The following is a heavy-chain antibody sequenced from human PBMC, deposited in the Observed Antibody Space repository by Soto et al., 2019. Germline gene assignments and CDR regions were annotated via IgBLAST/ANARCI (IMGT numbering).Heavy chain of an antibody. J-gene: IGHJ4*02. D-gene: IGHD3-16*01. CDR1: GYTFTDYY. CDR2: INPTDGST. V-gene: IGHV1-46*01. CDR3: ARDPRGTASRFDY. Sequence: QVQLVQSGAEVKKPGASVKVSCTASGYTFTDYYIHWVRQAPGQGVERMGIINPTDGSTSYPQKFQNRVTMTRDTSASSVYMELSSLTSEDTAIYYCARDPRGTASRFDYWGQGTLVTVSS.